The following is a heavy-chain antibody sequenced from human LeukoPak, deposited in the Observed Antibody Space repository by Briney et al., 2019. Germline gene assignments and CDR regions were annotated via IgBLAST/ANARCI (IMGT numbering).Heavy chain of an antibody. V-gene: IGHV4-59*01. CDR1: GGSISSYY. CDR2: IYYSGST. CDR3: ARGRHNYDFWSGYYPYFDY. Sequence: PSETPSLTCTVSGGSISSYYWSWIRQPPGKGLEWIGYIYYSGSTNYNPSLKSRVTISVDTSKNQFSLKLSSVTAADTAVYYCARGRHNYDFWSGYYPYFDYWGQGTLVTVSS. D-gene: IGHD3-3*01. J-gene: IGHJ4*02.